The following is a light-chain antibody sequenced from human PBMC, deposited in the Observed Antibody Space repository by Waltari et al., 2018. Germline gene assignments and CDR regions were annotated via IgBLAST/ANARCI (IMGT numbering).Light chain of an antibody. J-gene: IGKJ1*01. CDR1: QDISNH. V-gene: IGKV1-27*01. CDR3: EKYDSPPHT. Sequence: DLQMTQSPLSLSASVGDRVTITCRASQDISNHVAWYQQKPGKVANVLIFAASSLPSGVPPPFSGSESGTDFTLTSDSQQPEDAATYYCEKYDSPPHTFGQGTKVEIK. CDR2: AAS.